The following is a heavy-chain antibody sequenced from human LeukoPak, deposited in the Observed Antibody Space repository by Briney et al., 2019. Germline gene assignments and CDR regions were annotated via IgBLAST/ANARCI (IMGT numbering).Heavy chain of an antibody. CDR2: INPSGGST. CDR1: GYTFTSYY. Sequence: ASVKVSCKASGYTFTSYYMHWVRQAPGQGLEWMGIINPSGGSTSYAQKFQGGVTMTRDTSTSTVYMELSSLRSEDTAVYYCARGAPVVVPSDYGPGYFRHWGQGTLVTVSS. CDR3: ARGAPVVVPSDYGPGYFRH. D-gene: IGHD2-15*01. J-gene: IGHJ1*01. V-gene: IGHV1-46*01.